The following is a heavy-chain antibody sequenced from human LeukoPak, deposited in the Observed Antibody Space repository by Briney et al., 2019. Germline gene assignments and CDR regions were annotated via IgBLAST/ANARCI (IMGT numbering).Heavy chain of an antibody. CDR1: GFTFSGHW. V-gene: IGHV3-7*01. J-gene: IGHJ4*01. CDR3: VTNPIVVVTSVNY. D-gene: IGHD2-21*02. CDR2: INQGGSDK. Sequence: GGSLRLSCAASGFTFSGHWMSWVRQAPGKGLEWVANINQGGSDKYYVDSVKGRFTISRDNANNLLYLQMNSLRVEDTAVYYCVTNPIVVVTSVNYWGQGTLVTVSS.